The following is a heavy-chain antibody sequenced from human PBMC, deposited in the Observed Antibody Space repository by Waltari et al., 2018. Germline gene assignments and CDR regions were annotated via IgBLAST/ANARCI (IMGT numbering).Heavy chain of an antibody. V-gene: IGHV4-34*01. CDR3: ARGRGDAFDI. J-gene: IGHJ3*02. Sequence: QVQLQQWGAGLLKPSETLSLTCAVYGGSFSGYYWSWIRQRPGKGLEWIGEINHSGSTNYNPSLKSRVTISVDTSKNQFSLKLSSVTAADTAVYYCARGRGDAFDIWGQGTMVTVSS. CDR1: GGSFSGYY. CDR2: INHSGST.